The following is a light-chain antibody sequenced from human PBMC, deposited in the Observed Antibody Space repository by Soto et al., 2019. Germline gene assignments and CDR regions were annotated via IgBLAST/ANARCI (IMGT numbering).Light chain of an antibody. CDR2: GAS. V-gene: IGKV3-15*01. CDR3: QQYNNWLRS. J-gene: IGKJ1*01. CDR1: QSFSSRY. Sequence: EIVLTQSPGTLSLSPGERATLSCRASQSFSSRYLAWYQQKPGQAPRLLVYGASTRATGVPDRFSGSGSGTEFTLTISSLQSEDFAVYYCQQYNNWLRSFGQGTKVDIK.